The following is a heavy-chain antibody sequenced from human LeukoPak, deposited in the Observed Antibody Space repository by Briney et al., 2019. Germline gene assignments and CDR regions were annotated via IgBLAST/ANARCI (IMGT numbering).Heavy chain of an antibody. V-gene: IGHV3-7*01. J-gene: IGHJ4*02. Sequence: PGGSLRLSCAASGFTFRNYWMGWVRQAPGKGLEWVSYINPDGSAEYYADSVRGRFTTSRDNANNSLYLQMNRLRAEDTAVYYCARDGVLNTHFVYWGQRTLVTVSS. CDR3: ARDGVLNTHFVY. D-gene: IGHD2-8*01. CDR1: GFTFRNYW. CDR2: INPDGSAE.